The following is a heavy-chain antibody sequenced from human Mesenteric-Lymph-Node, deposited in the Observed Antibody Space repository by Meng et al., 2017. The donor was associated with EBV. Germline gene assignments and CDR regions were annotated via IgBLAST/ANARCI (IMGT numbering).Heavy chain of an antibody. V-gene: IGHV1-69*01. D-gene: IGHD4-17*01. CDR1: GGTFSTYA. Sequence: QVQLVQSGAEGKQPGSSVKVSCKASGGTFSTYAFSWVRQAPGQGLEWMGGIIAIFGTPDYAQNFQGRVTIIADESTSTAYMELSSLRSDDTAVYYCASGEYFGDYVFDYWGQGTLVTVSS. CDR3: ASGEYFGDYVFDY. J-gene: IGHJ4*02. CDR2: IIAIFGTP.